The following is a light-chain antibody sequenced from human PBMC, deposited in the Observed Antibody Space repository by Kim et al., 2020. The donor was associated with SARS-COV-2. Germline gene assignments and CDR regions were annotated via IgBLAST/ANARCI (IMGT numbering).Light chain of an antibody. CDR1: QDISSY. J-gene: IGKJ4*01. V-gene: IGKV1-9*01. CDR3: QHLNSPLT. Sequence: SAVVGNRFTTTSRSSQDISSYLAWYQQKPGKAPNLLISSSSTLQSGVPSRFSGSGSGTEFTLTISSLQPEDFATYYYQHLNSPLTFGGGTKVDIK. CDR2: SSS.